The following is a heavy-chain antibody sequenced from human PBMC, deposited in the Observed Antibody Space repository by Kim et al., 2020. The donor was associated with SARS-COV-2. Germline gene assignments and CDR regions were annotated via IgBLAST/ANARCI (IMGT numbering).Heavy chain of an antibody. D-gene: IGHD3-10*01. CDR2: TTRSGNAS. V-gene: IGHV3-64D*06. Sequence: GGSLRLSCSASGFIFSGYSIHWVRRAPGEGLEYVSATTRSGNASFFSASVEGRFTVSRDNSKDTLYLQMTSLRPEDTSVYYCVKYVRDYGAVHWGRGTLVTVSS. J-gene: IGHJ4*02. CDR1: GFIFSGYS. CDR3: VKYVRDYGAVH.